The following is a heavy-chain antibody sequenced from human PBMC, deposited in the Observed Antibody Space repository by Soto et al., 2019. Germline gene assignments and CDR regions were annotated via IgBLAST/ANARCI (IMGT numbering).Heavy chain of an antibody. V-gene: IGHV1-58*02. CDR2: IVVGSGNT. Sequence: GPSVKVSWKAAGFAITSSAMQWVRQARGQRLEWIGWIVVGSGNTNYAQKFQERVTITRDMSTSTAYMELSSLRSEDTAVYYCAADFTETIFGVVPVGYWGQGTLVTVSS. D-gene: IGHD3-3*01. CDR1: GFAITSSA. J-gene: IGHJ4*02. CDR3: AADFTETIFGVVPVGY.